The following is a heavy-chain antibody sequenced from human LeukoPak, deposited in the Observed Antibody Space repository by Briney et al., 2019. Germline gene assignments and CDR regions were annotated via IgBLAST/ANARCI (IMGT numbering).Heavy chain of an antibody. Sequence: PGGSLRLSCAASGFVFTSFCMSWVRQSPGKGLEWVANIERDGGEKNYVDSVRGRFTISRDNTKNSMYLHMSSLRGEDTAVYYCATYWRYFDWLLLDTWGLGTMVTVSS. CDR3: ATYWRYFDWLLLDT. CDR1: GFVFTSFC. J-gene: IGHJ3*02. D-gene: IGHD3-9*01. CDR2: IERDGGEK. V-gene: IGHV3-7*05.